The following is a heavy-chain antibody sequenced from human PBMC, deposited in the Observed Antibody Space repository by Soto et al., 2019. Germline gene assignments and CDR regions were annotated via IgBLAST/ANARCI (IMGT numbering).Heavy chain of an antibody. CDR1: GFTFTYYA. CDR2: ISANGQGI. Sequence: PGGSLRLSCTASGFTFTYYAFSWVRQAPGKGLEWVSAISANGQGIYYADSVRGRFTISRDNSKNTVFLHTDSLRAEDTAVYYCAKDRDYPRDQFHYWGQGTLVTVS. CDR3: AKDRDYPRDQFHY. D-gene: IGHD2-2*01. J-gene: IGHJ4*02. V-gene: IGHV3-23*01.